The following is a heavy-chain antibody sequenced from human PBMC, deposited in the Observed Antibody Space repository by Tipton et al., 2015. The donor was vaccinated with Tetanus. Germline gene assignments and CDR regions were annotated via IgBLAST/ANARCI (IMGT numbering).Heavy chain of an antibody. V-gene: IGHV4-59*01. CDR2: IYYSGSA. J-gene: IGHJ3*01. D-gene: IGHD1-26*01. Sequence: TLSLTCTVSGGSISSYYWSWIRQPPGKGLEWIGYIYYSGSAKYNPSLKSRVTISEDTSKNQFSLKLSSVTAADTAVYYCARHEGVGIVGSYFDVWGHGTMVTVSA. CDR1: GGSISSYY. CDR3: ARHEGVGIVGSYFDV.